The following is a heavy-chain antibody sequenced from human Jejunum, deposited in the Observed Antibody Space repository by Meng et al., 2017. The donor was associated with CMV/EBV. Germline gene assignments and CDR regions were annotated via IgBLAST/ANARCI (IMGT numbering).Heavy chain of an antibody. D-gene: IGHD2-21*01. CDR2: IKQDGSEK. CDR1: GFTFSSYW. Sequence: GFTFSSYWMSWVRQAPGKGLEWVANIKQDGSEKYYVDSVKGRFTISRDNAKNSLYLQMNSLRAEDTAVYYCARDANCGGDCYSDYWGQGTLVTVSS. CDR3: ARDANCGGDCYSDY. J-gene: IGHJ4*02. V-gene: IGHV3-7*01.